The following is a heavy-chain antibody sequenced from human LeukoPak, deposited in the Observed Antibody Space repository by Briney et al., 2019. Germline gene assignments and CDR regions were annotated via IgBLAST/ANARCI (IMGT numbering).Heavy chain of an antibody. CDR2: IYYSGST. Sequence: PSETLSLTCTVSGGSISSYYWSWIRHPPGKGLEWIGYIYYSGSTNYNPSLKSRVTISVDTSKNQFSLKLSSVTAADTAVYYCARGGVVVPAAIGSYYMDVWGKGTTVTVSS. CDR1: GGSISSYY. CDR3: ARGGVVVPAAIGSYYMDV. V-gene: IGHV4-59*01. J-gene: IGHJ6*03. D-gene: IGHD2-2*01.